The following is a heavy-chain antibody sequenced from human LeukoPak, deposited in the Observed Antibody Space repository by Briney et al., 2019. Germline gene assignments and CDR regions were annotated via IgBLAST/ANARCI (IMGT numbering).Heavy chain of an antibody. Sequence: GGTLRLSCAASRFTFSSYGMSSVREAPAKGLEWVSPISGSGGSTYYADSVRGRFTLSRENSKNTLSLQMNSVRAEDTAVYYCAKEHTVATPYYWGQGALVTVSS. J-gene: IGHJ4*02. CDR1: RFTFSSYG. CDR3: AKEHTVATPYY. D-gene: IGHD2-2*02. V-gene: IGHV3-23*01. CDR2: ISGSGGST.